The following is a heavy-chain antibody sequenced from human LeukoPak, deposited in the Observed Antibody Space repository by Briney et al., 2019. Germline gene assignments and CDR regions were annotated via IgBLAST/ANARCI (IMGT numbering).Heavy chain of an antibody. CDR1: GYTFSRFG. D-gene: IGHD2-8*01. Sequence: APVKVSCKTSGYTFSRFGISWVRQAPGQGLEWMGWISGYDGNTNYPQRLQGRVTIATDTSTSTAYMELRNLRSDDTAVYYCARESSNGWFDPWGQGTLVTVSS. J-gene: IGHJ5*02. CDR2: ISGYDGNT. V-gene: IGHV1-18*01. CDR3: ARESSNGWFDP.